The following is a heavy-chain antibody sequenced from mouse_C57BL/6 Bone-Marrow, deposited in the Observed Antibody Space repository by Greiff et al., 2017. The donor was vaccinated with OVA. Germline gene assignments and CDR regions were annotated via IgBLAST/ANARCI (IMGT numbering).Heavy chain of an antibody. V-gene: IGHV1-12*01. CDR1: GYTFTSYN. CDR2: IYPGNGDT. J-gene: IGHJ4*01. CDR3: TRRTVRAMDY. Sequence: QVQLQQSGAELVRPGASVKMSCKASGYTFTSYNMHWVKQTPRPGLEWIGAIYPGNGDTSYNPKFKGKAKLTAVTSASTAYMVLSSLTNEDSAGYYCTRRTVRAMDYWGQGTSVTVSS.